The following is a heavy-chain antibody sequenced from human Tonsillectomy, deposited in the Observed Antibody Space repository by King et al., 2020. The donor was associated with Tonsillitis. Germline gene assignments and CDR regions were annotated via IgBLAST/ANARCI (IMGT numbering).Heavy chain of an antibody. CDR1: GFTFSSYA. CDR2: ISGSGAGT. J-gene: IGHJ4*02. V-gene: IGHV3-23*04. CDR3: AKGAPGIAVAGSGAFDY. Sequence: VQLVESGGDLVQPGGSLRLSCAASGFTFSSYAMSWVRQAPGKGLEWVSTISGSGAGTYYADSVKGRFTISRDNAKNPLYLQMNSLRAEDTAVYYCAKGAPGIAVAGSGAFDYRGQGTLVTVSS. D-gene: IGHD6-19*01.